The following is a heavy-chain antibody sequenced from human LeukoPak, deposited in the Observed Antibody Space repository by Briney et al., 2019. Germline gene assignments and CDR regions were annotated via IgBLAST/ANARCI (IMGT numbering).Heavy chain of an antibody. CDR1: GFTFSSYG. Sequence: PVGSLRLSCAASGFTFSSYGMHWVRQAPGKGLEWVAVIWYDGSNKYYTDSVKGRFTISRDNSKNTLYLQMNSLRAEDTAVYYCARDRVHYDGSGYLYFFDYWGQGTLVTVSS. CDR2: IWYDGSNK. CDR3: ARDRVHYDGSGYLYFFDY. J-gene: IGHJ4*02. D-gene: IGHD3-3*01. V-gene: IGHV3-33*01.